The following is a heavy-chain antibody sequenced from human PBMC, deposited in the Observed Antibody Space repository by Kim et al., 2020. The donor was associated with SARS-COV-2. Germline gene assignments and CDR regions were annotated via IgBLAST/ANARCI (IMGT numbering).Heavy chain of an antibody. CDR2: ISYDGSNR. CDR3: AKDKFSDSRDGMDV. D-gene: IGHD1-26*01. V-gene: IGHV3-30*18. CDR1: GFSFFSYG. Sequence: GGSLRLSCTASGFSFFSYGIHWVRQAPGKGLEWVALISYDGSNRYYADSVKGRITISRDNSRNTVYLQMNSLRTDDTAVYHCAKDKFSDSRDGMDVWGQGTTVIVSS. J-gene: IGHJ6*02.